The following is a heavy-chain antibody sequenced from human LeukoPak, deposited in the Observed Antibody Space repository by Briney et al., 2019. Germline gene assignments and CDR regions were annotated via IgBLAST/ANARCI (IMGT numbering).Heavy chain of an antibody. V-gene: IGHV3-33*06. CDR2: IWYDGSNK. Sequence: GGSLRLSCAASGFTFSSCGMHWVRQAPGKGLEWVAVIWYDGSNKYYADSVKGRFTISRDNSKNTLYLQMNSLRAEDTAVYYCAKDESSYGLGPLDYWGQGTLVTVSS. J-gene: IGHJ4*02. CDR3: AKDESSYGLGPLDY. CDR1: GFTFSSCG. D-gene: IGHD5-18*01.